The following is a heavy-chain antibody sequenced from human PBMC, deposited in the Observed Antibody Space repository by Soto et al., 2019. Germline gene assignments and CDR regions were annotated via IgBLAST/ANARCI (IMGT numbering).Heavy chain of an antibody. D-gene: IGHD4-17*01. V-gene: IGHV4-30-2*01. J-gene: IGHJ5*02. CDR2: IYHSGST. Sequence: QLQLQESGSGLVKPSQTLSLTCAVSGGSISSGGYSWSWIRQPPGKGLEWIGYIYHSGSTYYNPSLRSRVTISVDRSKNQFSLKLSSVTAADTAVYYCARGRLYGDYHHWFDPWGQGTLVTVSS. CDR3: ARGRLYGDYHHWFDP. CDR1: GGSISSGGYS.